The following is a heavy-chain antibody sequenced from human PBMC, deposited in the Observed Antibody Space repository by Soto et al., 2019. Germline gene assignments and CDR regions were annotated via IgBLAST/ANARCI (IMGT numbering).Heavy chain of an antibody. CDR3: EKEGGLSGSYYISSSYYFDY. CDR1: GFTFSSYG. J-gene: IGHJ4*02. V-gene: IGHV3-30*18. Sequence: QVQLVESGGGVVQPGRSLRLSCVASGFTFSSYGMHWVRQAPGKGLEWVAIISYDGSNTYYADSVKGRFTISRDNSKNTLYLQIDSLRDEETSVYYCEKEGGLSGSYYISSSYYFDYWGQGTLVTVSS. CDR2: ISYDGSNT. D-gene: IGHD1-26*01.